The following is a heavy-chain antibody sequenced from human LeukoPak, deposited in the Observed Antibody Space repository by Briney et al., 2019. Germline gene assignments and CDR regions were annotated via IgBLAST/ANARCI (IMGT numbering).Heavy chain of an antibody. CDR2: ISSNGCST. V-gene: IGHV3-64*01. J-gene: IGHJ4*02. Sequence: GWALTLSCAASGFTFSNYAMHWLRQAPGKGLDYVSAISSNGCSTHYANSVQGRFTISRDNSQDTLYLQMGSLRAEDMAVYYCARDGGVRWLQLNYWGQGALVTVSS. D-gene: IGHD5-24*01. CDR3: ARDGGVRWLQLNY. CDR1: GFTFSNYA.